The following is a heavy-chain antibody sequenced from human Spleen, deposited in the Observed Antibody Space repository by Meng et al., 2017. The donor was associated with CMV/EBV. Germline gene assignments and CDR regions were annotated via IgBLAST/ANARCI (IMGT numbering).Heavy chain of an antibody. V-gene: IGHV3-9*01. CDR3: AKDIRASYYYDSSGYGH. CDR2: ISWNSGSI. J-gene: IGHJ4*02. D-gene: IGHD3-22*01. Sequence: SLKISCAASGFTFDDYAMHWVRQAPGKGLEWVSGISWNSGSIGYADSVKGRFTISRDNAKNSLYLQMNSLRAEDTALYYCAKDIRASYYYDSSGYGHWGQGTLVTVSS. CDR1: GFTFDDYA.